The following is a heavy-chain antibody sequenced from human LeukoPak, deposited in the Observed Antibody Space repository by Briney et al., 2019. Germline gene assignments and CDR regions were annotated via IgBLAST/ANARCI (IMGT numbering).Heavy chain of an antibody. CDR2: ILGSGDNT. CDR3: ARALSQDMIRYSQD. V-gene: IGHV3-23*04. D-gene: IGHD3-22*01. J-gene: IGHJ1*01. Sequence: QLVESGGGLVQPGGSLRLSCAASGFTFNNYAMSWVRQAPGKGPEWVSGILGSGDNTYYTDSVKGRFTISRDNSKNMLYLQMNSLRADDTAVYYCARALSQDMIRYSQDWGQGTLVSVSS. CDR1: GFTFNNYA.